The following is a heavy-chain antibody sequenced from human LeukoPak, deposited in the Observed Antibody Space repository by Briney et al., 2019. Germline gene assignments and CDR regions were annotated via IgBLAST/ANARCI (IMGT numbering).Heavy chain of an antibody. CDR3: ARRSDYYDSSGYYYVNYFDY. J-gene: IGHJ4*02. V-gene: IGHV3-33*01. CDR1: GFTFSSYG. Sequence: GGSLRLSCAASGFTFSSYGMHWVRQAPGKGLEWVAVIWYDGSNKYYADSVKGRFTISRDNSKNTLYLQMNSLRAEDTAVYYCARRSDYYDSSGYYYVNYFDYWGQGTLVTVSS. D-gene: IGHD3-22*01. CDR2: IWYDGSNK.